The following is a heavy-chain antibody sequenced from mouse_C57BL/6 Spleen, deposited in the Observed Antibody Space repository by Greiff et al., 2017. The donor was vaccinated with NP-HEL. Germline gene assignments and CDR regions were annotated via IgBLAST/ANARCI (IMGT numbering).Heavy chain of an antibody. Sequence: QVQLQQPGTELVKPGASVKLSCKASGYTFTSYWMHWVKQRPGQGLEWIGNINPSNGGTNYNEKFKSKATLTVDKSTSPAYMQLSSLTAEDSAVYYCARGPGSSYDFDYWGKGTTLTVSS. CDR3: ARGPGSSYDFDY. CDR2: INPSNGGT. D-gene: IGHD1-1*01. V-gene: IGHV1-53*01. CDR1: GYTFTSYW. J-gene: IGHJ2*01.